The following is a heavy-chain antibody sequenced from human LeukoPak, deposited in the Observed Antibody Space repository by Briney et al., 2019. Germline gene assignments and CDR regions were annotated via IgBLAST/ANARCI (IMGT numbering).Heavy chain of an antibody. J-gene: IGHJ6*02. CDR2: ISSRSVYV. CDR1: GFSLNSYS. CDR3: ARDTWIQLWPTPYGMDV. V-gene: IGHV3-21*04. Sequence: GESLRLSCAASGFSLNSYSMNWVRQAPGKGLEWVSYISSRSVYVFYAESVKGRSTISRDDSKSSLYLQLNSLRAEDTAVYYCARDTWIQLWPTPYGMDVWGQGTTVTVSS. D-gene: IGHD5-18*01.